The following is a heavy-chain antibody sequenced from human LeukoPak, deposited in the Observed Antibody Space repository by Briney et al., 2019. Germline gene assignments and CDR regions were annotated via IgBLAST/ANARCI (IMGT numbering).Heavy chain of an antibody. V-gene: IGHV4-61*02. CDR1: GGSLSSGSYY. CDR3: ARGGYYGGGFDY. Sequence: SETLSLTCTVSGGSLSSGSYYWSWIRQLAGKGLEWFGRIYTSGSTNYNPSLKSRVTISVDTSKNQFSLKLSSVTAADTAVYYCARGGYYGGGFDYWGQGTLVTVSS. CDR2: IYTSGST. D-gene: IGHD4-23*01. J-gene: IGHJ4*02.